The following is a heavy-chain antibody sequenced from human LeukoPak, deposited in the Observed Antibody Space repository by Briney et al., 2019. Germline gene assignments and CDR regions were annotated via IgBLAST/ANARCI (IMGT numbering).Heavy chain of an antibody. Sequence: SETLSLTCTVSGGSISSYYWSWIRQPPGKGLEWIGYIYYSGSTNYNPSLKSRVTISVDTSKNQFSLKLSSVAAADTAVYYCARDYSGSFFDPWGQGTLVTVSS. CDR3: ARDYSGSFFDP. J-gene: IGHJ5*02. CDR2: IYYSGST. D-gene: IGHD1-26*01. V-gene: IGHV4-59*12. CDR1: GGSISSYY.